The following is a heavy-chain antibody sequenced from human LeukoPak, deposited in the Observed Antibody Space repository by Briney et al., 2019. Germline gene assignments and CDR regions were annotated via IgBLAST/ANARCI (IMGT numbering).Heavy chain of an antibody. CDR3: ARDIVVVVAAMDV. CDR1: GFTFSGYY. D-gene: IGHD2-15*01. Sequence: PGGSLRLSCAASGFTFSGYYMSWIRQTPGKGLQWVSYISSSGSTIYYADSVKGRFTISRDNARDLLYLQMNSLRAEDTAVYYCARDIVVVVAAMDVWGQGTTVTVSS. V-gene: IGHV3-11*04. CDR2: ISSSGSTI. J-gene: IGHJ6*02.